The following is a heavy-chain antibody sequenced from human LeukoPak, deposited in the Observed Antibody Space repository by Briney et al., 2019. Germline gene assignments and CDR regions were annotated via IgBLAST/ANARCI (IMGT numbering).Heavy chain of an antibody. CDR3: VRDRDLGVGNWFDP. Sequence: GRSLRLSCAASGFIFSDYGMNWVRQAAGKGRKCVSSISSSGSYIYYADSMNGRFTVSRDNAKKSLYLQMNSLRADDTAVYHCVRDRDLGVGNWFDPGGQGTLVTVSS. V-gene: IGHV3-21*01. CDR2: ISSSGSYI. CDR1: GFIFSDYG. D-gene: IGHD3-3*01. J-gene: IGHJ5*02.